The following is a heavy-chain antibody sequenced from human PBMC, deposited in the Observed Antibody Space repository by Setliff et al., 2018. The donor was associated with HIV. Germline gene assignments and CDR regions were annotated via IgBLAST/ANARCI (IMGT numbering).Heavy chain of an antibody. V-gene: IGHV1-2*02. CDR3: AGVSSQFSEWRKDYFEY. D-gene: IGHD3-3*01. Sequence: ASVKVSCKASGYPLTDFYIHWVRQAPGQGLEWMGWITPNSGGTEYAGKFQGRVTLTRDTSINTAYMEVTRLTSDDTAVYYCAGVSSQFSEWRKDYFEYWGQGSLVTVSS. J-gene: IGHJ4*02. CDR1: GYPLTDFY. CDR2: ITPNSGGT.